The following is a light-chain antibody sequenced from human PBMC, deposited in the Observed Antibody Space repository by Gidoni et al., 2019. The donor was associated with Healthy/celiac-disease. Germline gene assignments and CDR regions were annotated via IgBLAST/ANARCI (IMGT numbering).Light chain of an antibody. CDR2: AAS. V-gene: IGKV1-39*01. CDR3: QQSYNTPYS. Sequence: DIQMTQSPSSLSASVGDRVTITCRARQSISSYLNWYQQKPGKAPKILIYAASSLQSGVPSRFSGSGSGTDFTLTISSLQPEDFATYYCQQSYNTPYSFGQGTKLEIK. CDR1: QSISSY. J-gene: IGKJ2*03.